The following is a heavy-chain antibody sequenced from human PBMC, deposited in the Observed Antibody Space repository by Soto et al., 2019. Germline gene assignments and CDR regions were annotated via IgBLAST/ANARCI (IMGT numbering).Heavy chain of an antibody. V-gene: IGHV3-30-3*01. CDR3: ARDEILDYGGNPAEDD. Sequence: GGSLRLSCAASGFTFSSYAMHWVRQAPGKGLEWVAVISYDGSNKYYADSVKGRFTISRDNSKNTLYLQMNSLRAEDTAVYYCARDEILDYGGNPAEDDWGQGTRVTVAS. CDR1: GFTFSSYA. D-gene: IGHD4-17*01. J-gene: IGHJ4*02. CDR2: ISYDGSNK.